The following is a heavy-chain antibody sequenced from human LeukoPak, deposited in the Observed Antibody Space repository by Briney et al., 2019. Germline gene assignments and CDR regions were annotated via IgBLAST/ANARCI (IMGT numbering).Heavy chain of an antibody. D-gene: IGHD3-22*01. CDR2: IYYSEST. V-gene: IGHV4-59*01. CDR1: GGSISSYY. CDR3: ARALFRYDSSSRPLHWYFDL. Sequence: SETLSLTCTVSGGSISSYYWSWIRQPPGKGLEWIGYIYYSESTNYNPSLKSRVTISEDTSKNQFSLALTSVTAADTAVYYCARALFRYDSSSRPLHWYFDLWGRGTLVTVSS. J-gene: IGHJ2*01.